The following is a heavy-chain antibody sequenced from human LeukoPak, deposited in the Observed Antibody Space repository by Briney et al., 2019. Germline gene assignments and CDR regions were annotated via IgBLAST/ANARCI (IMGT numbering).Heavy chain of an antibody. V-gene: IGHV3-43*01. J-gene: IGHJ4*02. CDR2: ISWDGTT. CDR3: AKDLTYASSGSVIDH. D-gene: IGHD3-22*01. CDR1: GFTFDDYT. Sequence: GGSLRLSCAASGFTFDDYTMHWVRQAPGKTLEWVALISWDGTTYYRDSMKGRFTISRDDSKNSLYLQMGTLRTEDTAFYYCAKDLTYASSGSVIDHWGQGTLVTVSS.